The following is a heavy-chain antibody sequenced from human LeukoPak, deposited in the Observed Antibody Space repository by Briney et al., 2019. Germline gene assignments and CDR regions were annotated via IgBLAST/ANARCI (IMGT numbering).Heavy chain of an antibody. J-gene: IGHJ5*02. CDR3: ARVPGVSYDSLTGYGSGWFDP. CDR2: IYNGGST. Sequence: SETLSLTCTVSGASISRDYWTWIRQPPGKGLEWIGYIYNGGSTTYSPSLNSRVTISLDTSNNQVSLRLSSVTAADTAVYYCARVPGVSYDSLTGYGSGWFDPWSQGTLVTVSS. CDR1: GASISRDY. V-gene: IGHV4-59*01. D-gene: IGHD3-9*01.